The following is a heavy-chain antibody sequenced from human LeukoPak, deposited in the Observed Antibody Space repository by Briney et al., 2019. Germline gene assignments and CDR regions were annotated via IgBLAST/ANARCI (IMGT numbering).Heavy chain of an antibody. Sequence: PGGSLRLSCAASGFTFSNYSMNWVRQAPGKGLEWVSLIYSGGTTYCADSVKGRFTISRDNSKNTLYLQMNSLRAEDTAVYYCARRAGGYSHPYDYWGQGILVTVSS. CDR2: IYSGGTT. D-gene: IGHD4-23*01. J-gene: IGHJ4*02. CDR1: GFTFSNYS. V-gene: IGHV3-53*01. CDR3: ARRAGGYSHPYDY.